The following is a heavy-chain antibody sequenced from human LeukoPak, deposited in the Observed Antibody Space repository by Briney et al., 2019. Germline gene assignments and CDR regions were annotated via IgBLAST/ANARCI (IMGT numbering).Heavy chain of an antibody. Sequence: GASVKVSCKASGYTFTSYDINWVRQATGQGLEWVGWMNPNSGNTGYAQKFQGRVTMTRDTSINTAYMHLSSLRSDDTAVFYCASSEWLTAPIDYWGQGTLVTVSS. CDR2: MNPNSGNT. J-gene: IGHJ4*01. CDR3: ASSEWLTAPIDY. CDR1: GYTFTSYD. D-gene: IGHD3-3*01. V-gene: IGHV1-8*02.